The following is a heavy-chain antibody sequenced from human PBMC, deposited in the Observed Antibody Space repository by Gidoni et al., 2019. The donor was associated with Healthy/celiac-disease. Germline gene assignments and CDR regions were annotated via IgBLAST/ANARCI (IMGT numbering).Heavy chain of an antibody. V-gene: IGHV4-4*02. CDR3: ARVPYGEDRDAFDI. D-gene: IGHD4-17*01. J-gene: IGHJ3*02. CDR1: GGSISSSNW. Sequence: QGQLQESGPGLVKPSWPLSLTCAGSGGSISSSNWWSWVRQPPGKGLEWIGEIYHSGSTNYNPSLKSRVTISVDKSKNQFSLKLSSVTAADTAVYYCARVPYGEDRDAFDIWGQGTMVTVSS. CDR2: IYHSGST.